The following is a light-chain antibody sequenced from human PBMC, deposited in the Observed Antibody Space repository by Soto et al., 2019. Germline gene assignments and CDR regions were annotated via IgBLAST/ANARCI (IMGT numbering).Light chain of an antibody. CDR1: SSDVGGYNY. CDR2: EVS. CDR3: SSYTSSSIDYV. V-gene: IGLV2-14*01. J-gene: IGLJ1*01. Sequence: QSVLTQPASVSGSPGQSITISCTGNSSDVGGYNYVSWYQQHPGKAPKLMIYEVSNRPSGVSNRFSGSKSGNTASLTISGLQAEDEADYYCSSYTSSSIDYVFGTGTKLTVL.